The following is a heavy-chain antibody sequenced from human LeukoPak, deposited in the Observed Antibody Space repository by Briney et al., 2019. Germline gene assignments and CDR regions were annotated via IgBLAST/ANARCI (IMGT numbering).Heavy chain of an antibody. V-gene: IGHV3-48*03. D-gene: IGHD3-22*01. CDR1: GFTFSSYE. CDR2: ISSSGSTI. J-gene: IGHJ4*02. Sequence: PGGSLRLSCAASGFTFSSYEMNWVRQAPGKGLEWVSYISSSGSTIYYADSVMGRFTISRDNAKNSLYLQMNSLRAEDTAVYYCARESDSSGFDYWGQGTLVTVSS. CDR3: ARESDSSGFDY.